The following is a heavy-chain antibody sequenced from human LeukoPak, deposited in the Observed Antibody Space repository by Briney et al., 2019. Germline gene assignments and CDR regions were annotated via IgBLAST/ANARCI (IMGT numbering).Heavy chain of an antibody. D-gene: IGHD4-11*01. CDR1: GFTFSSYA. Sequence: GGSLRLSCAASGFTFSSYAMHWVRQAPGKGVEWVAVISYDGSNKYYADSVKGRFTISRDNSKNTLYLQMNSLRAEDTAVYYCARDLSNYVLGAFDYWGQGTLVTVSS. V-gene: IGHV3-30*04. CDR2: ISYDGSNK. J-gene: IGHJ4*02. CDR3: ARDLSNYVLGAFDY.